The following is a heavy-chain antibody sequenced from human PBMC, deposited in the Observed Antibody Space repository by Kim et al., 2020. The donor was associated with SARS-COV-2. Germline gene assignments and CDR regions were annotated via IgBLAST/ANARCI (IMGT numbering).Heavy chain of an antibody. CDR2: ISSSGSTI. CDR3: ARVLCTNGVCLEYGMDV. CDR1: GFTFSDYY. Sequence: GGSLRLSCAASGFTFSDYYMSWIRQAPGKGLEWVSYISSSGSTIYYADSVKGRFTISRDNAKNSLYLQMNSLRAEDTAVYYCARVLCTNGVCLEYGMDVWGQGTTVTVSS. D-gene: IGHD2-8*01. V-gene: IGHV3-11*01. J-gene: IGHJ6*02.